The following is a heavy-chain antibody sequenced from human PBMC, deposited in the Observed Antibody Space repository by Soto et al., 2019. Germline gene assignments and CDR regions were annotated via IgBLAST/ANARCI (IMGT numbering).Heavy chain of an antibody. J-gene: IGHJ5*02. CDR3: ARVKIRFLEWLLDWFDP. CDR2: ISAYNGNT. D-gene: IGHD3-3*01. Sequence: ASVKVSCKASGYTFTSYGISWVRQAPGQGLEWMGWISAYNGNTNYAQKLQGRVTMTTDTSTSTAYMELRSLRSDDTAVYYCARVKIRFLEWLLDWFDPWGQGTLVTVSS. V-gene: IGHV1-18*01. CDR1: GYTFTSYG.